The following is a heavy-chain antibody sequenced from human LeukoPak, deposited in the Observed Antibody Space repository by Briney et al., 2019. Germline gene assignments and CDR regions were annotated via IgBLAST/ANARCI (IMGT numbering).Heavy chain of an antibody. D-gene: IGHD3-10*01. CDR2: IYHSGST. J-gene: IGHJ4*02. CDR3: ASIRYYYGSGSSKYFDY. V-gene: IGHV4-4*02. CDR1: GGSISCSNW. Sequence: SETLSLTCAVSGGSISCSNWWSWVRQPPGKGLEWIGEIYHSGSTNYNPSLKSRVTISVDKSKNQFSLKLSSVTAADTAVYYCASIRYYYGSGSSKYFDYWGQGTLVTVSS.